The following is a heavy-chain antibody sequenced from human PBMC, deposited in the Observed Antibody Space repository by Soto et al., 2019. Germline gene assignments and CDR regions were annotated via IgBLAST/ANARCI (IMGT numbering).Heavy chain of an antibody. J-gene: IGHJ1*01. CDR2: ISSSSSTI. Sequence: GGSLRLSCAASGFTFSSYSMNWVRQAPGKGLEWVSYISSSSSTIYYADSVKGRFTISRDNAKNSLYLQMNSLRAEDTAVYYCARGGIYCTNRVCSEYFQHWGQGTLVTVSS. CDR1: GFTFSSYS. V-gene: IGHV3-48*01. CDR3: ARGGIYCTNRVCSEYFQH. D-gene: IGHD2-8*01.